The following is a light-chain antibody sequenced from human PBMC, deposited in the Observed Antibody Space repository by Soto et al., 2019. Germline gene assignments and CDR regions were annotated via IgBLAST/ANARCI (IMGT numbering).Light chain of an antibody. V-gene: IGKV3-20*01. J-gene: IGKJ5*01. CDR3: QEYDGAPPVT. CDR2: DAS. CDR1: QSVRSER. Sequence: EIVLTQSPDPLSLSPGERAPLSCRPSQSVRSERLAWYQQKPGQAPRLVIFDASTRATGIPERFSGSGSGTHFTLTITSLEPEDFAVYYCQEYDGAPPVTFGLGTRLEIK.